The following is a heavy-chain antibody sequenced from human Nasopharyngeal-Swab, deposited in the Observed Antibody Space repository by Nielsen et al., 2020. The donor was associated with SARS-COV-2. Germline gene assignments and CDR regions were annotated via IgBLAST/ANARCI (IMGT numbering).Heavy chain of an antibody. Sequence: LSLTGAASGFTFSSYWMSWVRQAPGKGLEWVANIKQDGSEKFYVDSVKGRFTISRDNAKNSLYLQMNSLRAEDTAVYYCARGDYYDSSGDYVDAFDIWGQGTMVTVS. CDR1: GFTFSSYW. D-gene: IGHD3-22*01. V-gene: IGHV3-7*03. J-gene: IGHJ3*02. CDR3: ARGDYYDSSGDYVDAFDI. CDR2: IKQDGSEK.